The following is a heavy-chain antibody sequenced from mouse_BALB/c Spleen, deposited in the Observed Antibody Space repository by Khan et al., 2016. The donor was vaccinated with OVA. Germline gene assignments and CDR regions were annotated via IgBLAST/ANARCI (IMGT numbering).Heavy chain of an antibody. CDR3: ARDRSDY. CDR1: GYTFTSYW. V-gene: IGHV1-7*01. J-gene: IGHJ2*01. CDR2: INPSAGYT. Sequence: QVQLQQSGAELAKPGASVKMSCKASGYTFTSYWMHWVKQRPGQGLEWIGYINPSAGYTDYNQKFKDKATLTADKSSSTAYMHLNSLTSEDSAVYYFARDRSDYWGQGTTLTVSS.